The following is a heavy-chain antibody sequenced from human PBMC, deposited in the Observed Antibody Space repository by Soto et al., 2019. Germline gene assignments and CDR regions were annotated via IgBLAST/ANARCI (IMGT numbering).Heavy chain of an antibody. CDR2: IYYSGST. D-gene: IGHD3-10*01. CDR3: AIQHGEYYYGSGSYYYYGMDV. Sequence: KPSETLSLTCTVSGGSISSYYWSWIRQPPGKGLEWIGYIYYSGSTNYNPSLKSRVTISVDTSKNQFSLKLSSVTAADTAVYYCAIQHGEYYYGSGSYYYYGMDVWGQGTTVTVSS. CDR1: GGSISSYY. V-gene: IGHV4-59*01. J-gene: IGHJ6*02.